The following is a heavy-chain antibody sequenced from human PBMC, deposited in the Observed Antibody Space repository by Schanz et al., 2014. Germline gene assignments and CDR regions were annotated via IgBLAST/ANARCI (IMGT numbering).Heavy chain of an antibody. CDR3: ASPPISVAGRLADY. D-gene: IGHD6-19*01. CDR2: ISHDGSKK. CDR1: GFTFRSHA. V-gene: IGHV3-30*07. J-gene: IGHJ4*02. Sequence: QVQLVESGGGVVQPGRSLRLSCAASGFTFRSHAMHWVRQAPGKGLEWGAVISHDGSKKYYADSVKGRMTVSRDTSKNALFLQMNNLRAEDTAVYYCASPPISVAGRLADYWGQGILXAVSS.